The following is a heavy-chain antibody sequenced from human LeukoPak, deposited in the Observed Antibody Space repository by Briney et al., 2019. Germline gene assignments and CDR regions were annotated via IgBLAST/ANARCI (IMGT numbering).Heavy chain of an antibody. J-gene: IGHJ4*02. Sequence: PGGSLRLSCAASGFTFSSYNMNWVRQAPGKGLEWVSSISTSSSYIYYADSVKGRFTISRDNARNSLYLQMNSLRAEDTAVYYCASGYGSDFDYWGQGTLVTVSS. CDR3: ASGYGSDFDY. V-gene: IGHV3-21*01. CDR1: GFTFSSYN. CDR2: ISTSSSYI. D-gene: IGHD3-10*01.